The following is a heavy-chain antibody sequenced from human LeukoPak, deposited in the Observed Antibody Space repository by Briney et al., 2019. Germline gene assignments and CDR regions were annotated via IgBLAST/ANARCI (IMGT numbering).Heavy chain of an antibody. J-gene: IGHJ4*02. Sequence: SETLSLTCAVYGGSFRGYYWSWIRQPPGKGLEWIGEINHSGSTNYNPSLKSRVTISVDTSKNQFSLKLSSVTAADTAVYYCARGQRGYRGYAYDYWGQGTLVTVSS. D-gene: IGHD5-12*01. CDR3: ARGQRGYRGYAYDY. CDR1: GGSFRGYY. V-gene: IGHV4-34*01. CDR2: INHSGST.